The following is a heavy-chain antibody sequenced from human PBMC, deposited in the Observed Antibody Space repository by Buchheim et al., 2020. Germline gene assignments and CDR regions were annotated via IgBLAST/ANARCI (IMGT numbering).Heavy chain of an antibody. V-gene: IGHV4-4*02. D-gene: IGHD2-15*01. J-gene: IGHJ6*02. CDR1: GGSISSSNW. CDR2: IYHSGST. CDR3: ASGEGYCSGGSCYGSSYYYYGMDV. Sequence: QVQLQESGPGLVKPSGTLSLTCAVSGGSISSSNWWSWVRQPPGKGLEWIGEIYHSGSTNYNPSLKSRVTISVDKSKNQFSLKLSSVTAADTAVYYCASGEGYCSGGSCYGSSYYYYGMDVWGQGT.